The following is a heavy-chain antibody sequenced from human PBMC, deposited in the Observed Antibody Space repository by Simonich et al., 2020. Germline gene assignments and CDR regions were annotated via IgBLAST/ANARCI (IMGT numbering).Heavy chain of an antibody. CDR1: GFTFSSYE. J-gene: IGHJ6*02. D-gene: IGHD6-6*01. CDR2: ISSSGSTI. CDR3: ARDFRLQLVEIGTYYYYGMDV. V-gene: IGHV3-48*03. Sequence: EVQLVESGGGLVQPGGSLRLSCAASGFTFSSYEMNWVRQAPGKGLEWVSYISSSGSTIYYAASVKGRFTISRDNAKNSLYLQMNSLIAEDTAVYYCARDFRLQLVEIGTYYYYGMDVWGQGTTVTVSS.